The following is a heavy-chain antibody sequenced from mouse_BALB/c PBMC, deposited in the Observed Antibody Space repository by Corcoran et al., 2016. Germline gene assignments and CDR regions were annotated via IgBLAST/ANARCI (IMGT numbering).Heavy chain of an antibody. J-gene: IGHJ1*01. D-gene: IGHD2-1*01. CDR1: GYTFTEYT. V-gene: IGHV1-18*01. CDR2: INPNNGGT. CDR3: ARRKFGKEDLWYFDV. Sequence: EVQLRQSGPELVKPGASVKISCKTSGYTFTEYTMHWVKQSHGKSLEWIGGINPNNGGTSYNQKFKGKATLTVDKSSSTAYMELRSLTSEDSAVYYCARRKFGKEDLWYFDVWGAGTTVTVSS.